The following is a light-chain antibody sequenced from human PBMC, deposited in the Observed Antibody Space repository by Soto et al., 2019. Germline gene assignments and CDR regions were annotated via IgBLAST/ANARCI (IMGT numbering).Light chain of an antibody. V-gene: IGKV1-6*01. CDR1: QGIRND. CDR3: LQDYNYPWR. CDR2: SAS. J-gene: IGKJ1*01. Sequence: AIQMTQSPSSLSASVGDRVTITCRASQGIRNDLGWYQQKPGKAPKLLIYSASSLQSGVPSRFSGSGSGTDFTLTFSSLQPEDFATYYCLQDYNYPWRLGQGTKGDIK.